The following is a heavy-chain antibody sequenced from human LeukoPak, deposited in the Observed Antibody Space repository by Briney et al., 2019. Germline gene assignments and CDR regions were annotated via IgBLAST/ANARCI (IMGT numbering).Heavy chain of an antibody. CDR3: ARVRDGDDGPFDY. J-gene: IGHJ4*02. D-gene: IGHD4-17*01. CDR2: ISYDGSNK. V-gene: IGHV3-30-3*01. Sequence: GGSLRLSCAASGFTFSSYAMSWVRQAPGKGLEWVAVISYDGSNKYYADSVKGRFTISRDNSKNTLYLQMNSLRAEDTAVYYCARVRDGDDGPFDYWGQGTLVTVSS. CDR1: GFTFSSYA.